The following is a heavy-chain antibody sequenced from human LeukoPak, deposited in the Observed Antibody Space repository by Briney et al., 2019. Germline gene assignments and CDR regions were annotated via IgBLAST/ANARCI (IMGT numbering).Heavy chain of an antibody. CDR3: ARPKYSSSWYSGFDP. J-gene: IGHJ5*02. D-gene: IGHD6-13*01. CDR2: IYPGDSDT. Sequence: GSLKISCKGSGYSFTSYWIGWVRQMPGKGLGWMGIIYPGDSDTRYSPSFQGQVTISADKSISTAYPQWSSLKASDTAMYYCARPKYSSSWYSGFDPWGQGTLVTVSS. CDR1: GYSFTSYW. V-gene: IGHV5-51*01.